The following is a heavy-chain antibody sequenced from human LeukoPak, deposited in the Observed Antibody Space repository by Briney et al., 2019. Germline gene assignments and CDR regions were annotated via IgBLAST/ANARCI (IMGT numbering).Heavy chain of an antibody. Sequence: GGSLRLSCAASGFTVSSNYMSWVRQAPGKGLEWVSVIYIGGSTYYADSVKGRFTISRNISKNTLYLQMNSLRAEDTAMYYCARLGFVVPAVIFDYWGQGTLVTVSS. CDR2: IYIGGST. CDR3: ARLGFVVPAVIFDY. CDR1: GFTVSSNY. V-gene: IGHV3-53*01. D-gene: IGHD2-2*02. J-gene: IGHJ4*02.